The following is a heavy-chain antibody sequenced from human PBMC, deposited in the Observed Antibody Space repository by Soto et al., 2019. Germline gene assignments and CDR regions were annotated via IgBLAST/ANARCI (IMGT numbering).Heavy chain of an antibody. CDR3: AMGTASGWYSGPLADY. D-gene: IGHD6-19*01. CDR2: IYPGDSDT. J-gene: IGHJ4*02. CDR1: GYSFTSYW. Sequence: RGESLKISCKGSGYSFTSYWIGWVRQMPGKGLEWMGIIYPGDSDTRYSPSFQGQVTISADKSISTAYLQWSSLKASDTAMYYCAMGTASGWYSGPLADYWGQGTLVTVSS. V-gene: IGHV5-51*01.